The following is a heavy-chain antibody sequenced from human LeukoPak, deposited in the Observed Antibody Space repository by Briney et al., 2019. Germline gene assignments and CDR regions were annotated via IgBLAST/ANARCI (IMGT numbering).Heavy chain of an antibody. J-gene: IGHJ4*02. D-gene: IGHD3-10*01. Sequence: SETLSLTCTVSGYSISSGYYWGWIRQPPGKGLEWIGSIYHSGSTYYNPSLKSRVTISVDTSKNQFSLKLSSVTAADTAVYYCARQEGSYGSGSSCFDYWGQGTLVTVSS. CDR2: IYHSGST. V-gene: IGHV4-38-2*02. CDR1: GYSISSGYY. CDR3: ARQEGSYGSGSSCFDY.